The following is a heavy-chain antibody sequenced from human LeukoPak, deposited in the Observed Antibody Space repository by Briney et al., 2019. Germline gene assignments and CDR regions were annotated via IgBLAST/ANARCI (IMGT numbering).Heavy chain of an antibody. CDR2: ISSRSSYI. CDR1: GFTFSSYR. D-gene: IGHD6-13*01. Sequence: GGSLRLSCAASGFTFSSYRMNWVRQAPGKGLEWVSSISSRSSYIYYADSVKGRFTISRDNAKNSLYLQMNSLRAEDTAVYYCAREAAAGFGCYYYGMNVWGQGTTVTVSS. CDR3: AREAAAGFGCYYYGMNV. J-gene: IGHJ6*02. V-gene: IGHV3-21*01.